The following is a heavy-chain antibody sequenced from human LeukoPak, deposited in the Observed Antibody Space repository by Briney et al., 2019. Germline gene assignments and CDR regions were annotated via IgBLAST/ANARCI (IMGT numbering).Heavy chain of an antibody. Sequence: PGGSLRLSCAASGFTFSSYAMHWVRQAPGKGLEWVAVISYDGSNKYYADSVKGRFTISRDNSKNTLYLQMNSLRAEDTAVYYCARARGYSYGYGGDGMDVWGQGTTVTVSS. D-gene: IGHD5-18*01. J-gene: IGHJ6*02. CDR3: ARARGYSYGYGGDGMDV. CDR1: GFTFSSYA. V-gene: IGHV3-30-3*01. CDR2: ISYDGSNK.